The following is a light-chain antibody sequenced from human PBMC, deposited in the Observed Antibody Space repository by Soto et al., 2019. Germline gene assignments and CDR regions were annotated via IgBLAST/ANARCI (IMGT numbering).Light chain of an antibody. J-gene: IGKJ3*01. Sequence: AIRMTQSPSSLSASTGDRVTITCRASQGISSYLAWYQQKPGKAPKLLIYAASTLQSGVPSRFSGSGSGTDSTLTISCLQSEDFATYYCQQYYSYPLNFGPGTKVDIK. CDR3: QQYYSYPLN. V-gene: IGKV1-8*01. CDR1: QGISSY. CDR2: AAS.